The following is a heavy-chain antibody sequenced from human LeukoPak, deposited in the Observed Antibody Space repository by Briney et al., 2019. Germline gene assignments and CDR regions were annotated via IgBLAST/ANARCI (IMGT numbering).Heavy chain of an antibody. V-gene: IGHV4-59*05. CDR1: GGSISSYY. D-gene: IGHD5-18*01. J-gene: IGHJ4*02. Sequence: SETLSLTCIDPGGSISSYYWSWIRQPAGKGLEWMGSIYYSGSTYYNPSLKSRVTISVDTSKTQSSLKLSSVTAADTAVYYCARLSVDTAMVTSYYFDYWGQGTLVTVSS. CDR2: IYYSGST. CDR3: ARLSVDTAMVTSYYFDY.